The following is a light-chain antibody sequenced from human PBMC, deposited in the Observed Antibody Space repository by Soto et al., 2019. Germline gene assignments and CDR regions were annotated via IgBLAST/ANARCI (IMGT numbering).Light chain of an antibody. Sequence: EIVMTQSPATLSVSPGERATLSCRASHRVSSYLAWYQQNPGQAPRLLIYGASTRATGIPARFSGSGSGTEFTLTISSLQSEDFAVYYCQQYNAWPRTFGGGTKVEIK. CDR3: QQYNAWPRT. CDR2: GAS. V-gene: IGKV3-15*01. CDR1: HRVSSY. J-gene: IGKJ4*02.